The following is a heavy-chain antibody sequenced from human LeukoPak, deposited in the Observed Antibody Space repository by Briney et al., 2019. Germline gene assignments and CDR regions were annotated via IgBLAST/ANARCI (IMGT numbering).Heavy chain of an antibody. J-gene: IGHJ4*02. V-gene: IGHV3-30-3*01. D-gene: IGHD2-15*01. CDR3: ARDLSTHYSIDY. CDR2: ISYGGGVK. Sequence: GGSLRLSCAASGFTFSSFASHWVRQAPGKGLEWVAFISYGGGVKYYADSVKGRFTIARDHSKNTLYLPMNSLRAEDTAVYYCARDLSTHYSIDYWGPATLVIVSS. CDR1: GFTFSSFA.